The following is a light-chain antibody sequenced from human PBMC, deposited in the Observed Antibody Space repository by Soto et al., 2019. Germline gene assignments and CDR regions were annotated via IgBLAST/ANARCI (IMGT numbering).Light chain of an antibody. CDR1: QSVSSSF. CDR2: GAS. Sequence: EIVLTQSPGTLSLSPGERATLSCRASQSVSSSFLAWYQQKPGQAPRLLIYGASSRPTVIPATFRGSGSGTDFTLTISRLEPESFAVYYCQQYCSSPRTFGQGTKVYIK. CDR3: QQYCSSPRT. J-gene: IGKJ1*01. V-gene: IGKV3-20*01.